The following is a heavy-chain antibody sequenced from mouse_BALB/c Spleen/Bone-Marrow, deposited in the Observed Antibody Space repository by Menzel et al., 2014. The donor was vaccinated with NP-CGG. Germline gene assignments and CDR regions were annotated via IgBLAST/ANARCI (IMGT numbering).Heavy chain of an antibody. J-gene: IGHJ2*01. CDR2: INPSTGYT. Sequence: SGAELAKPGASVKMSCKASGYTFTSYWMHWVKQRPGQGLEWIGYINPSTGYTEYNQKFKDKATLTADKSSSTAYMQLSSLASEDSAVYYCARGTGPDYWGQGTTLTVSS. CDR1: GYTFTSYW. CDR3: ARGTGPDY. V-gene: IGHV1-7*01. D-gene: IGHD4-1*01.